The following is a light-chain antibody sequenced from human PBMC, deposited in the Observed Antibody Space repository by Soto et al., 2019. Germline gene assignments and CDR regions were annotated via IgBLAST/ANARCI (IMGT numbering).Light chain of an antibody. V-gene: IGKV3-15*01. Sequence: EIVMTQSPATLSVSPGERATLSCRASQSVNSNLAWYQQKPGHSPRLRIYGASTRVTGIPARFSGSGSWTEFTLTISSLQSEDFAIYYCQQHNSWPPVFGQGTKLEIK. CDR2: GAS. CDR3: QQHNSWPPV. J-gene: IGKJ2*01. CDR1: QSVNSN.